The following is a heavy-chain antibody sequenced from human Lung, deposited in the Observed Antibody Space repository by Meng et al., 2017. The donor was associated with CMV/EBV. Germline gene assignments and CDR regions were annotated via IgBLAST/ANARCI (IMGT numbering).Heavy chain of an antibody. D-gene: IGHD6-19*01. CDR2: ININTGNP. J-gene: IGHJ4*02. V-gene: IGHV7-4-1*01. Sequence: QGQWVQSGSELKKPGDSVKVSCQAAGYTFTSSSMNWVRHAPGQGLEWMGWININTGNPTYAQGFTGRFVFSLDTSVSTAYLQIDSLKADDTAVYYCARGNGWRFDYWGQGTLVTVSS. CDR3: ARGNGWRFDY. CDR1: GYTFTSSS.